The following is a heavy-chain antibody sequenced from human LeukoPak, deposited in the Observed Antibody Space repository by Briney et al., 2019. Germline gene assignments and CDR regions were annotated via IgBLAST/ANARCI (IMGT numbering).Heavy chain of an antibody. CDR3: ARDRGRDGTGTTMDWFDP. CDR1: GVSISSSDHY. CDR2: IYYTGTT. Sequence: SETLSLTRTVSGVSISSSDHYWSWIRQAPGKGLEWIGYIYYTGTTYYNPSLKSRVTISLDMSKNQFSLKLSSVTAADTAVYYCARDRGRDGTGTTMDWFDPWGQGALVTVSS. D-gene: IGHD1-1*01. V-gene: IGHV4-30-4*08. J-gene: IGHJ5*02.